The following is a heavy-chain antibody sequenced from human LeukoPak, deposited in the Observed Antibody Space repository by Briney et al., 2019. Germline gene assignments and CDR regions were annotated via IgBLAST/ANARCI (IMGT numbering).Heavy chain of an antibody. CDR1: GYTFTSYG. V-gene: IGHV1-18*01. CDR3: ARAPRIVGATSSRFDP. D-gene: IGHD1-26*01. CDR2: ISAYNGNT. J-gene: IGHJ5*02. Sequence: ASVKVSCKASGYTFTSYGISWVRQAPGQGLEWMGWISAYNGNTNYAQKLQGRVTMTTDTPTSTAYMELRSLGSDDTAVYYCARAPRIVGATSSRFDPWGQGTLVTVSS.